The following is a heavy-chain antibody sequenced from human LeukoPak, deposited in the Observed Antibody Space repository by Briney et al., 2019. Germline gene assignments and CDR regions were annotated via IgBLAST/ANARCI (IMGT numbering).Heavy chain of an antibody. CDR3: ARIPLHYYGSGSYGNPKDV. J-gene: IGHJ6*02. CDR1: GFSLSTSGMC. CDR2: IDWDDDK. D-gene: IGHD3-10*01. Sequence: ESGPALVKPTQTLTLTCTFSGFSLSTSGMCVSWIRQPPGKALEWLARIDWDDDKYYSTSLKTRLTISKDTSKNQVVLTMTNMDPVDTATYYCARIPLHYYGSGSYGNPKDVWGQGTTVTVSS. V-gene: IGHV2-70*11.